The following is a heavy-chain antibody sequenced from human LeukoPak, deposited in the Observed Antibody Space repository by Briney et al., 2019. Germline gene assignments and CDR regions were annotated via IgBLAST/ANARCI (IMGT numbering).Heavy chain of an antibody. V-gene: IGHV4-61*02. J-gene: IGHJ4*02. D-gene: IGHD3-3*01. CDR2: IYTSGST. CDR1: GGSISSGSYY. Sequence: SQTLSLTCTVSGGSISSGSYYWSWIRQPAGKGLEWIGRIYTSGSTNYNPSLKSRVTISVDTSKNQFSLKLSSVTAADTAVYYCARGQPYYVFWSGYFDYWGQGTLVTVSS. CDR3: ARGQPYYVFWSGYFDY.